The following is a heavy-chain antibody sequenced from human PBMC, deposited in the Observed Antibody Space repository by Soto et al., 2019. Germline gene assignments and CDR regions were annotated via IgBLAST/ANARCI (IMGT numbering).Heavy chain of an antibody. V-gene: IGHV4-39*01. CDR2: IYYSGST. D-gene: IGHD6-19*01. CDR3: ARTGIAVAGAFDY. J-gene: IGHJ4*02. CDR1: GGSISSSSYY. Sequence: QLQLQESGPGLVKPSETLSLTCTVSGGSISSSSYYWGWIRQPPGKGLEWIGSIYYSGSTYYNPSLKSRVTISVDTSKNQFSLKLSSVTAADTAAYYCARTGIAVAGAFDYWGQGTLVTVSS.